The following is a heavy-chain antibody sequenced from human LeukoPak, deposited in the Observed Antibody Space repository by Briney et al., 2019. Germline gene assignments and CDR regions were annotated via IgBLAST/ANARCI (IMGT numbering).Heavy chain of an antibody. V-gene: IGHV4-61*02. CDR1: GGSISSGSYY. CDR2: IYTSGST. CDR3: ARDDSGSSGAIDY. J-gene: IGHJ4*02. D-gene: IGHD1-26*01. Sequence: SETLSLTCTVSGGSISSGSYYWSWIRQPAGKGLEWIGRIYTSGSTNYNPSLKSRVTISVDTSKNQFSLKLSSVTAADTAVYYCARDDSGSSGAIDYWGQGTLVTVSS.